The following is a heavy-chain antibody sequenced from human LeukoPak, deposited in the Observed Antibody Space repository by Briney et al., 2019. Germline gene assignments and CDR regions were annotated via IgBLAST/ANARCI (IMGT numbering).Heavy chain of an antibody. CDR2: INHSGST. Sequence: KPSETLSLTCAVYGGSFSGYYWSWIRQPPGKGLEWIGEINHSGSTNYNPSLKSRVTISVDTSKNQFSLKLSSVTAAGTAVYYCAEAHCSGGSCPGGLDYWGQGTLVTVSS. CDR3: AEAHCSGGSCPGGLDY. CDR1: GGSFSGYY. V-gene: IGHV4-34*01. D-gene: IGHD2-15*01. J-gene: IGHJ4*02.